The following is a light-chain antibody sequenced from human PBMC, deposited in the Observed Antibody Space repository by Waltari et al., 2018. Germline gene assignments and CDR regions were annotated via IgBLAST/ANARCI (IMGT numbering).Light chain of an antibody. CDR1: SSNVGGNY. V-gene: IGLV1-51*02. CDR2: ENK. J-gene: IGLJ2*01. Sequence: QPVLTQPPSVSAAAGQKVTISCSGSSSNVGGNYVAWYQHLPSTAPRPLIYENKIRPSGIPDRCSGSKSGTSATLGITGLQAGEEADDYCGTWDSSLSVVVFGGGTKLTVL. CDR3: GTWDSSLSVVV.